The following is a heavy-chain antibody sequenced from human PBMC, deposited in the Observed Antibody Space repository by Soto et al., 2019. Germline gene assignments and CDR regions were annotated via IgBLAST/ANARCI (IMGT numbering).Heavy chain of an antibody. CDR3: ASGPYTLSVNYLDY. V-gene: IGHV1-69*01. D-gene: IGHD2-8*01. J-gene: IGHJ4*02. Sequence: QVLVVQSGAEVKKPGSSVKVSCKVCGGTFNLYAMSWVRKAPGQGLEWMGGIIPSFKTEKYAKKFQGRLTITTDEFTNTADMQLSSQRPEDTTRQCFASGPYTLSVNYLDYWGQETQVTVSS. CDR1: GGTFNLYA. CDR2: IIPSFKTE.